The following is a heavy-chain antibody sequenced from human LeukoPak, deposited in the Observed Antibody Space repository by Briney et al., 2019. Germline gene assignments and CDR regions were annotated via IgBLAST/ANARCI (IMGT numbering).Heavy chain of an antibody. CDR3: ARGHLGLDY. CDR1: GFTFSSYW. D-gene: IGHD3-3*02. Sequence: GGSLRLSCAASGFTFSSYWMTWVRQAPGKGLEWVANINQDGSEKYYVDSVKGRFTISRDNARNSLYLQMNSLRAEDTAVYYCARGHLGLDYWGQGTLVTVSS. J-gene: IGHJ4*02. CDR2: INQDGSEK. V-gene: IGHV3-7*01.